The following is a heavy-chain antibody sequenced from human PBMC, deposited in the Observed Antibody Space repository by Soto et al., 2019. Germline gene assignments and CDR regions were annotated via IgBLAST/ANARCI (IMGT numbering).Heavy chain of an antibody. V-gene: IGHV3-30*04. CDR2: ISDDGRNT. CDR3: AKDRYFDSYSFDY. Sequence: QVQLVESGGGVVQPGRSLRLSCAASGFTFTGFAIHWVRQAPGKGLEWVAVISDDGRNTQSADSVKGRLTISRDNSKNTVFLQMNSLTTEDTAVYYCAKDRYFDSYSFDYWCQGTRVTVSS. J-gene: IGHJ4*02. D-gene: IGHD3-9*01. CDR1: GFTFTGFA.